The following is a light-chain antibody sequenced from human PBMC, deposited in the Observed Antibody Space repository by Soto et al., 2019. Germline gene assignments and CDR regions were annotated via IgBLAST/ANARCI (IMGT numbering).Light chain of an antibody. Sequence: QSALTQPASVSGSPGQSITISCTGTSSDVGSYNLVSWYQQHPGKAPKLMIYEGSKRPSGVSNRFSGSKSGNTASLTISGLQAEDEADYYCCLYAGSGTFGVVFGGGTKLTVL. V-gene: IGLV2-23*03. J-gene: IGLJ2*01. CDR1: SSDVGSYNL. CDR3: CLYAGSGTFGVV. CDR2: EGS.